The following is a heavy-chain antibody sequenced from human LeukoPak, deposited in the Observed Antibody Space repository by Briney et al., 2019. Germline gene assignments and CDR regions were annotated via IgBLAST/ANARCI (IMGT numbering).Heavy chain of an antibody. J-gene: IGHJ4*02. CDR3: AKGPLCSGGSCQRFDG. V-gene: IGHV3-23*01. D-gene: IGHD2-15*01. CDR2: ISVSGSTT. CDR1: GLTFSSYD. Sequence: PGGSLRLSCAASGLTFSSYDMSWVRQAPGKGLAWVSAISVSGSTTYHADSAKGRFTISRDNSKNTLYLQINSLRVEDTAVYYCAKGPLCSGGSCQRFDGWGQGTLVTVSP.